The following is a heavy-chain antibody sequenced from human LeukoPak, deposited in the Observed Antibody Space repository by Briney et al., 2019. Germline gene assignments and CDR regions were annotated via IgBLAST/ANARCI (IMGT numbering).Heavy chain of an antibody. CDR2: IYYSGST. CDR1: GGSISSYY. Sequence: PSETLSLTCTVSGGSISSYYWSWIRQPPGKGLEWIGYIYYSGSTYYNPSLKSRVTISVDTSKNQFSLKLSSVTAADTAVYYCARDSAFAQAVMFDYWGQGTLVTVSS. D-gene: IGHD6-19*01. V-gene: IGHV4-59*12. CDR3: ARDSAFAQAVMFDY. J-gene: IGHJ4*02.